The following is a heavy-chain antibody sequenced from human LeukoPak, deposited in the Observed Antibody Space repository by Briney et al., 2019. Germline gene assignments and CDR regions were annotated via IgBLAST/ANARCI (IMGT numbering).Heavy chain of an antibody. D-gene: IGHD1-26*01. CDR2: ISSRGTTI. Sequence: GGSLRLSCAASGFTFSSYEMNWVRQAPGKGLEWVSYISSRGTTIYNADSVKGRFTISRDNAKNSLYLQMNSLRAEDTAVYYCARHIMGARLDYWGQGTLVTVSS. CDR1: GFTFSSYE. CDR3: ARHIMGARLDY. V-gene: IGHV3-48*03. J-gene: IGHJ4*02.